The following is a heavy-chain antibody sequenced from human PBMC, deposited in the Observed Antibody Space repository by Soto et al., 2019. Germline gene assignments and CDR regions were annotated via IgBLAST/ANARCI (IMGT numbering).Heavy chain of an antibody. J-gene: IGHJ6*03. D-gene: IGHD3-10*01. V-gene: IGHV1-69*04. CDR1: GGTFSSYT. Sequence: SVKVSCKASGGTFSSYTIIWVRQAPGQGLEWMGRIIPILGIANYAQKFQGRVTITADKSTSTAYMELSSLRSEDTAVYYCARDRRITMVRGVINYYYYMDVWGKGTTVTVSS. CDR2: IIPILGIA. CDR3: ARDRRITMVRGVINYYYYMDV.